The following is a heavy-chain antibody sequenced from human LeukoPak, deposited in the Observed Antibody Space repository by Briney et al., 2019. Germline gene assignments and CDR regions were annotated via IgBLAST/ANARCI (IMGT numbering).Heavy chain of an antibody. Sequence: GASVKDSCKASGGTFSSYAISWVRQAPGQGLEWMGGIIPIFGTANYAQKFQGRVTITTDESTSTAYMELSSLRSEDTAVYYCARGGETRFLEWLPFDYWGQGTLVTVSS. CDR1: GGTFSSYA. D-gene: IGHD3-3*01. J-gene: IGHJ4*02. CDR2: IIPIFGTA. V-gene: IGHV1-69*05. CDR3: ARGGETRFLEWLPFDY.